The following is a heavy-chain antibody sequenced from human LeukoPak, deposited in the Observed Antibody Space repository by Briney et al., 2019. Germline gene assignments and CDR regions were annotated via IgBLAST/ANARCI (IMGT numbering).Heavy chain of an antibody. CDR3: AKGRRATAGIEY. D-gene: IGHD6-13*01. CDR1: GFTFDDYA. Sequence: GGSLSLSCAASGFTFDDYAMHWVRQAPGKGLEWVSLISWDGGSTYYADSVKGRFTISRDNSKNSLYLQMNSLRAEDTALYYCAKGRRATAGIEYWGQGTLVTVSS. J-gene: IGHJ4*02. V-gene: IGHV3-43D*03. CDR2: ISWDGGST.